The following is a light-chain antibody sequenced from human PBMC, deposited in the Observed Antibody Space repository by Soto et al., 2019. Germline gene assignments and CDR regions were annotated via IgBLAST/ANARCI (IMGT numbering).Light chain of an antibody. J-gene: IGKJ1*01. CDR1: QSISSY. CDR2: AAS. CDR3: QQTYSSPRT. V-gene: IGKV1-39*01. Sequence: DIQLTQSPSSLSASVGDRVTITCRASQSISSYLNWYQQKLGKAPKLLIYAASSLQSGVPSRFSGSGSGTDFTLTISSLQPEDFATYYYQQTYSSPRTFGQGTRVEIK.